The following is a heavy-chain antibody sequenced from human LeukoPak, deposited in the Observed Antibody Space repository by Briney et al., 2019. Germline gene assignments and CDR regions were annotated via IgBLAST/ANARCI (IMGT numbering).Heavy chain of an antibody. V-gene: IGHV4-39*01. J-gene: IGHJ5*02. CDR2: IYYSGST. Sequence: SETLSLTCTVSGDSIDNDHYYWGWIRQPPGKGLEWIGSIYYSGSTYYNPSLKSRVTISVDTSKNQFSLKLSSVTAADTAVYYCARRGGYAWGQGTLVTVSS. CDR3: ARRGGYA. CDR1: GDSIDNDHYY. D-gene: IGHD1-26*01.